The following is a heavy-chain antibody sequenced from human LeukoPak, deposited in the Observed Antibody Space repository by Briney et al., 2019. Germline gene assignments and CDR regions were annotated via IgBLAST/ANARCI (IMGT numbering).Heavy chain of an antibody. Sequence: GGSLRLSCAASGFTFSSYSMNWVRQAPGKGLEWVSSISSSSSYIYYADSVKGRFTISRDNAKNSLYLQMNSLRAEDTAVYYCARDWEADGYYYDSSGKKGPYNWFDPWGQGTLVTVSS. CDR3: ARDWEADGYYYDSSGKKGPYNWFDP. CDR1: GFTFSSYS. D-gene: IGHD3-22*01. V-gene: IGHV3-21*04. CDR2: ISSSSSYI. J-gene: IGHJ5*02.